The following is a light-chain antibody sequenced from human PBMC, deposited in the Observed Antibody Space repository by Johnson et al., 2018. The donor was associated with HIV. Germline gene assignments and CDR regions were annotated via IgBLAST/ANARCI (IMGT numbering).Light chain of an antibody. CDR2: ENS. J-gene: IGLJ1*01. Sequence: QSVLTQPPSVSAAPGQKVTISCSGSSSNIGNNYVTWYQQFPGTAPKLLMYENSRRPSGIPDRFSGSKSGTSATLGITGLQTGDEADYYCGTWDSSLSAYVFGTGTKVTVL. CDR1: SSNIGNNY. V-gene: IGLV1-51*02. CDR3: GTWDSSLSAYV.